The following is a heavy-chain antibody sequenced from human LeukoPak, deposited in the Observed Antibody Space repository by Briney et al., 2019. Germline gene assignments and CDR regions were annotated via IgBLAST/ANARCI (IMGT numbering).Heavy chain of an antibody. Sequence: GGSLRLSCAASGFTFSSYGMHWVRQAPGKGLEWVAFIRYDESNNYYADSVKGRFTISTDNSKNTMYLQMNSLRAEDTAVYYCAKSYGANYFDYWGQGTLVIVSS. CDR3: AKSYGANYFDY. CDR1: GFTFSSYG. J-gene: IGHJ4*02. V-gene: IGHV3-30*02. CDR2: IRYDESNN. D-gene: IGHD4-17*01.